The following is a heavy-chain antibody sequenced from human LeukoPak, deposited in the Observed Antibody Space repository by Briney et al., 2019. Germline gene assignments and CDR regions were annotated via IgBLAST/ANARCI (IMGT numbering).Heavy chain of an antibody. CDR2: ISSSSSYI. V-gene: IGHV3-21*01. J-gene: IGHJ1*01. Sequence: GGSLRLSCAASGFTFSSYSMNWVPQAPGKGLEWVSSISSSSSYIYYADSVKGRFTISGDNAKNPLYLQMNSLRTENTAVYYGAGVDSSSERPVLGLVLWGQGTLVTVSS. CDR1: GFTFSSYS. D-gene: IGHD6-6*01. CDR3: AGVDSSSERPVLGLVL.